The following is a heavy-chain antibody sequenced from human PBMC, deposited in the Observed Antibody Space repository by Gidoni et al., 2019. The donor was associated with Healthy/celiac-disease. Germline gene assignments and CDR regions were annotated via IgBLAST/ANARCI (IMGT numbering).Heavy chain of an antibody. J-gene: IGHJ3*02. V-gene: IGHV3-30*18. D-gene: IGHD1-26*01. CDR1: GFTFSSYV. CDR2: ISYDGSNK. Sequence: QVQLVESGGGVVQPGRSLRRSSASSGFTFSSYVMHWVRQAPGKGLEWVAVISYDGSNKYYADSVKGRFTISRDNSKNTLYLQMNSLRAEDTAVYYCAKEDSYDAFDIWGQGTMVTVSS. CDR3: AKEDSYDAFDI.